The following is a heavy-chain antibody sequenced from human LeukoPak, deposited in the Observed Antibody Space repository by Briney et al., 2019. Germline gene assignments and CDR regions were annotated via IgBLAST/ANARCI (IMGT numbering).Heavy chain of an antibody. J-gene: IGHJ4*02. CDR3: ARASEPTYYYDSSGYYYGDPHDY. Sequence: SVKVSCKASGGTFSSYAISWVRQAPGQGLEWMGRIIPIFGIANYAQKFQGRVTITADKSTSTAYMELSSLRSEDTAVYYCARASEPTYYYDSSGYYYGDPHDYWAREPWSPSPQ. D-gene: IGHD3-22*01. V-gene: IGHV1-69*04. CDR2: IIPIFGIA. CDR1: GGTFSSYA.